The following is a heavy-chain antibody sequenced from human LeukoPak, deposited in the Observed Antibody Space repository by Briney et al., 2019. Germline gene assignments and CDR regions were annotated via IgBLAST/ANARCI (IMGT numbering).Heavy chain of an antibody. Sequence: PGGSLRLSCAASGFTFSSFSMNWVRQAPGKGLEWVSSISKGSGYIYYADSVKGRFTLSRDNAKNSLYLQMNSLRDEDTAIYYCTKDWGTTGPYDYRGQGILVTVFS. J-gene: IGHJ4*02. V-gene: IGHV3-21*01. D-gene: IGHD2-2*01. CDR2: ISKGSGYI. CDR1: GFTFSSFS. CDR3: TKDWGTTGPYDY.